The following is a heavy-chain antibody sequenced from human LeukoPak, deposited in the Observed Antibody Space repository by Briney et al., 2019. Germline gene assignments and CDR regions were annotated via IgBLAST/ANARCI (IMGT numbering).Heavy chain of an antibody. V-gene: IGHV3-30*03. D-gene: IGHD1-14*01. J-gene: IGHJ4*02. CDR1: GFTFSSYG. Sequence: GGSLRLSCAASGFTFSSYGMHWVRQAPGKGLEWVAVISYDGSNKYYADSVKGRFTISRDNSKNTLYLQMNRLRAEDTAVYFCARDHSEPGVILDSWGQGTLVTVSS. CDR3: ARDHSEPGVILDS. CDR2: ISYDGSNK.